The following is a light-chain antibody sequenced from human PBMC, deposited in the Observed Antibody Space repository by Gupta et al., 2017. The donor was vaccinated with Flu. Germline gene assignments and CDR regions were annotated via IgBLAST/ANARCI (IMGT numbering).Light chain of an antibody. J-gene: IGKJ2*03. CDR1: QSVSSSY. CDR3: QQYGSSPPLYS. Sequence: EIVLTQSPGTLSLSPGERATLSCRPSQSVSSSYLAWYQQKPGQAPRLLICGASSRATGIPDRFSGSGSGTDFTLTISRLEPEDFAVYYCQQYGSSPPLYSFGQGTKLEIK. V-gene: IGKV3-20*01. CDR2: GAS.